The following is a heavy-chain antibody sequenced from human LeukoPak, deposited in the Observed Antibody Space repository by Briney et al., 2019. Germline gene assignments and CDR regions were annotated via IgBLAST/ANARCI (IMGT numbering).Heavy chain of an antibody. D-gene: IGHD3-10*01. CDR2: INHSGST. CDR1: GGSFSGYY. Sequence: SETLFLTCAVYGGSFSGYYWSWIRQPPGKGLEWIGEINHSGSTNYNPSLKSRVTISVDTSKNQFSLKLSSVTAADTAVYYCARHRGRITMVRGFDYWGQGTLVTVSS. CDR3: ARHRGRITMVRGFDY. J-gene: IGHJ4*02. V-gene: IGHV4-34*01.